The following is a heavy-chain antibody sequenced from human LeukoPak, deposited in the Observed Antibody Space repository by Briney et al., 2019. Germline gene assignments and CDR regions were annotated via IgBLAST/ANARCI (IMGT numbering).Heavy chain of an antibody. V-gene: IGHV4-34*01. CDR1: GGSFSGYY. Sequence: SETLSLTCAVYGGSFSGYYWSWIRQPPGKGLEWIGEINHSGSTNYNPSLKSRVTISVDTSKNQFSLKLSCVTAADTALYYCARQTNSGYDWRFDSWGQGTLVTVSS. CDR2: INHSGST. CDR3: ARQTNSGYDWRFDS. J-gene: IGHJ4*02. D-gene: IGHD5-12*01.